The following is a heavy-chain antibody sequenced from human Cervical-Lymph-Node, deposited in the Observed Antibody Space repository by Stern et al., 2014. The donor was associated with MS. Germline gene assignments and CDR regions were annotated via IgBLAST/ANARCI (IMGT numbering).Heavy chain of an antibody. CDR2: FVPTFGTP. V-gene: IGHV1-69*01. CDR1: EGTFRSPS. Sequence: QVQLGQSGAEVQTPGSSVSVSFPASEGTFRSPSTTWVRQAPGQGLEWVGGFVPTFGTPNYAQKFQGRVTITADHSTRPAYLKLSSLRSEDTAVYYGARGELKEGLVRGMDVWGQGTTVTVSS. J-gene: IGHJ6*02. D-gene: IGHD1-26*01. CDR3: ARGELKEGLVRGMDV.